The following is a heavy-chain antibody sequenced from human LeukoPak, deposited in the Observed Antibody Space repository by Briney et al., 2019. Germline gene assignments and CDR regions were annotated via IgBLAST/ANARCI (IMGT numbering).Heavy chain of an antibody. D-gene: IGHD2-2*01. CDR1: GFTFSSYS. Sequence: PGGSLRLSCAASGFTFSSYSMNWVRQAPGKGLEWVSSISSSSSYIYYADSVKGRFTISRDNAKNSLYLQMNSLRAEDTAVYYCAREPSLYCSSTSCSPYFDPWGQGTLVTVSS. V-gene: IGHV3-21*01. CDR2: ISSSSSYI. CDR3: AREPSLYCSSTSCSPYFDP. J-gene: IGHJ5*02.